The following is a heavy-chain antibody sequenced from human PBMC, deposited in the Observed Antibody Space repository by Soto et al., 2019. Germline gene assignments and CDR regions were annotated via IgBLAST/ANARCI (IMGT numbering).Heavy chain of an antibody. D-gene: IGHD5-18*01. Sequence: EVQLVESGGGLVQPGGSLRLSCAASGFTFRSYWMHWVRQAPGKGLVWVSHINGDGISTSYADSVKGRFTISRDNAKDTLYLQMNSLKPEDTAIYYCARDGSLGYGDYWGQGTLVTVSS. CDR2: INGDGIST. J-gene: IGHJ4*02. V-gene: IGHV3-74*01. CDR1: GFTFRSYW. CDR3: ARDGSLGYGDY.